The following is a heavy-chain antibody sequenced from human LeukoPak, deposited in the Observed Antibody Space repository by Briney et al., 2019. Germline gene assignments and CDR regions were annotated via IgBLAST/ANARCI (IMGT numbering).Heavy chain of an antibody. D-gene: IGHD6-19*01. J-gene: IGHJ5*02. V-gene: IGHV3-9*03. CDR1: GFTFDDYA. CDR2: ISWNGGNI. CDR3: AKGGIAVAGTWFYP. Sequence: GGSLRLSCAASGFTFDDYAMHWVRQAPGKGLEWVSGISWNGGNIGYADSVKGRFIISRDNARNSLYLQMNSLRAEDMALYYWAKGGIAVAGTWFYPSGERALVTVSP.